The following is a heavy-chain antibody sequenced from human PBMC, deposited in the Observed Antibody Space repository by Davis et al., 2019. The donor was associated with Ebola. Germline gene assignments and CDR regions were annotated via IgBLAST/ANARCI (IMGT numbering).Heavy chain of an antibody. CDR2: ISGSGGST. Sequence: PGGSLRLSCAASGFTFSSYAMSSVRQAPGKGLEWVSAISGSGGSTYYADSVKGRFTISRDNSKNTLYLQMNSLRAEDTAVYYCAKERARTVTPNTYGMDVWGQGTTVTVSS. CDR3: AKERARTVTPNTYGMDV. J-gene: IGHJ6*02. V-gene: IGHV3-23*01. CDR1: GFTFSSYA. D-gene: IGHD4-11*01.